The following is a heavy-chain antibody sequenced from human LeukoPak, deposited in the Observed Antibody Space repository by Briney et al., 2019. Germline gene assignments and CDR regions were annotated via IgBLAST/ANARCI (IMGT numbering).Heavy chain of an antibody. CDR1: GFTFSRYW. Sequence: GGSLRLSRAASGFTFSRYWMSWVRQAPGKGLEWVANIKQDGSEKYYVDSVKGRFTISRDNAKNSLYLQMNSLRAEDTAVYYCARGKDWYDYWGQGTLVTVSS. CDR2: IKQDGSEK. CDR3: ARGKDWYDY. V-gene: IGHV3-7*03. D-gene: IGHD3-9*01. J-gene: IGHJ4*02.